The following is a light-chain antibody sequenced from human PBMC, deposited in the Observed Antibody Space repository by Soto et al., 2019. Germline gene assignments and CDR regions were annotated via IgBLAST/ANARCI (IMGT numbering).Light chain of an antibody. CDR2: DVN. V-gene: IGLV2-14*01. Sequence: QSALTQPASVSGSPGQSITISCTGTSSDVGGYNYVSWYQQHPGKAPKLMIFDVNNQPSGISNRFSGSKSGNTASLTISGLQAEDEADYYCSSYTSSSTLDVVFGGGTKVTVL. CDR1: SSDVGGYNY. CDR3: SSYTSSSTLDVV. J-gene: IGLJ2*01.